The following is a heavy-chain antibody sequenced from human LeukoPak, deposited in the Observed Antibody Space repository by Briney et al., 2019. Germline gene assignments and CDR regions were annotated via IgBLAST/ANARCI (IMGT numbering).Heavy chain of an antibody. CDR2: TSDDGSTK. Sequence: GGSLRLSCTASGFTFSSYAMHWVRQAPGKGLQWLALTSDDGSTKHYADSVKGRFTISRDNSQNTLFLQMNSLRAEETAMYYCARAPGGFHGDYSPIAYWGQGTLVTVSS. D-gene: IGHD4-17*01. J-gene: IGHJ4*02. CDR3: ARAPGGFHGDYSPIAY. CDR1: GFTFSSYA. V-gene: IGHV3-30-3*01.